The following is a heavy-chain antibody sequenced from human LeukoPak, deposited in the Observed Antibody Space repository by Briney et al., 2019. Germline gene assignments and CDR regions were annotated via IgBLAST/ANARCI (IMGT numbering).Heavy chain of an antibody. J-gene: IGHJ4*02. D-gene: IGHD3-10*01. CDR1: GYSISSGYY. CDR3: ASLWFGDPSSFDY. Sequence: PSETLSLTCAVSGYSISSGYYWGWIRQPPGKGLEWIGSIYHSGSTYYNPSLKSRVTISVDTSKNQFSLKLSSVTAADTAVNYCASLWFGDPSSFDYWGQGTLVTVSS. CDR2: IYHSGST. V-gene: IGHV4-38-2*01.